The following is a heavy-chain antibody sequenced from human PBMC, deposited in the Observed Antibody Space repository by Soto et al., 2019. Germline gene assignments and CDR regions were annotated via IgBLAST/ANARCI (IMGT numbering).Heavy chain of an antibody. Sequence: QVQLQQSGPGLVKPSETLSLTCSVSAGSMRNYYWSWIRQPPGKGLEWIGNVDDSGTTKYNPSLRSRVTISVDTSTNQCSLKLSCVIAADTAVYYCSRDVSCSGGSCYPNDWFDPWGQGTLVTVSS. D-gene: IGHD2-15*01. CDR3: SRDVSCSGGSCYPNDWFDP. CDR2: VDDSGTT. V-gene: IGHV4-59*01. CDR1: AGSMRNYY. J-gene: IGHJ5*02.